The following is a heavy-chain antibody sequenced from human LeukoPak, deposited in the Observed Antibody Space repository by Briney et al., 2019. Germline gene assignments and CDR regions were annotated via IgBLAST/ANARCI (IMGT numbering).Heavy chain of an antibody. J-gene: IGHJ4*02. CDR3: ASLSSGRYVY. V-gene: IGHV4-39*01. Sequence: PSETLSLTCTVSGGSITFSSYYWGWIRQPPGKGLEWIGTIYYDRSTYYNPSLKTRVTISVDTSKNQFSLKVTSVTAADTAVYFCASLSSGRYVYWGQGPLVSVS. CDR1: GGSITFSSYY. CDR2: IYYDRST. D-gene: IGHD5-12*01.